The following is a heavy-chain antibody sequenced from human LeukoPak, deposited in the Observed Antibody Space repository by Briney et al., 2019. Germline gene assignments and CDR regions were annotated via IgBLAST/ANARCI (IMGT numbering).Heavy chain of an antibody. J-gene: IGHJ4*02. V-gene: IGHV4-4*07. CDR1: GASISTSY. D-gene: IGHD5-18*01. Sequence: PSETLSLTCTVSGASISTSYWNWIRQPAGKGLEWIGRLSPSGSTNYNPSLKSRVTMSVDTSKNQFSLELRSVTAADTAVYYCASEDMDTATLLLWGQGTLVTVSS. CDR3: ASEDMDTATLLL. CDR2: LSPSGST.